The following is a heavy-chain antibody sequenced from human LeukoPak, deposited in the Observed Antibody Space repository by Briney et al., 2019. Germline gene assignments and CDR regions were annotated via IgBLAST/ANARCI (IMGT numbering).Heavy chain of an antibody. D-gene: IGHD6-19*01. CDR2: ISSGSSYI. CDR3: ARDREQWLVRRFDY. CDR1: GFSFSDYN. V-gene: IGHV3-21*06. J-gene: IGHJ4*02. Sequence: GGSLRLSCAASGFSFSDYNMNWVRQAPGKGLEWVSSISSGSSYIYYADSVKGRFTISRDNAKNSLYLQMNSLRAEDTAVYYCARDREQWLVRRFDYWGQGTLVTVSS.